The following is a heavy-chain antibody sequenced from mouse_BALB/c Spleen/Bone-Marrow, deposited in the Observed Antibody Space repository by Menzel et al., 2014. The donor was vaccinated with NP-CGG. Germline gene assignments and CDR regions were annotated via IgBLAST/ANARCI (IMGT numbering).Heavy chain of an antibody. J-gene: IGHJ1*01. CDR3: ARVYGWYFDV. D-gene: IGHD1-1*01. CDR1: GFTFSSYG. V-gene: IGHV5-6-3*01. CDR2: INNNGGST. Sequence: EVQRVESGGGLVQPGGSLKLSCVASGFTFSSYGMSWVRQTPDKRLELVATINNNGGSTYYPDSVNGQFTISRDNAKNTLYLQMSSLKSEDTAMYYCARVYGWYFDVWGAGTTVTVSS.